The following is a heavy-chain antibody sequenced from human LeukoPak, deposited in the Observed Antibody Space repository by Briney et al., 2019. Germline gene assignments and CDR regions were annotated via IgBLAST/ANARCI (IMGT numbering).Heavy chain of an antibody. CDR2: IYPGDSDT. CDR3: ARIEAVAGTLDY. CDR1: GYSFTSYW. D-gene: IGHD6-19*01. J-gene: IGHJ4*02. V-gene: IGHV5-51*01. Sequence: PGESLKISCKGSGYSFTSYWIGWVRQMPGKGLEWMGIIYPGDSDTRYSPSFQGQVTISADKSISAAFLQWNRLKASDTALYYCARIEAVAGTLDYWGQGTLVTVSS.